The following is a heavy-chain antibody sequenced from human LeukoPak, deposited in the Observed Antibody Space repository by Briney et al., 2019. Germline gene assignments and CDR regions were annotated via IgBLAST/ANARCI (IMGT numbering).Heavy chain of an antibody. CDR1: GFTFSSYE. J-gene: IGHJ6*02. CDR2: ISSSGSTI. Sequence: GGSLRPSCAASGFTFSSYEMNWVRQVPGKGLGWVSYISSSGSTIYYADSVKGRFTISRDNAKNSLYLQMNSLRAEDTAVYYCARDQGSSSWGPGSYYYYYGMDVWGQGTTVTVSS. V-gene: IGHV3-48*03. D-gene: IGHD6-13*01. CDR3: ARDQGSSSWGPGSYYYYYGMDV.